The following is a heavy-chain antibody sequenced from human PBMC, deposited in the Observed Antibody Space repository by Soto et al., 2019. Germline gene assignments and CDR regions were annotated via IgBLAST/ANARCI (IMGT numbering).Heavy chain of an antibody. CDR2: IRSKANSYAT. D-gene: IGHD3-22*01. CDR3: TRPIGLFDAFDI. J-gene: IGHJ3*02. V-gene: IGHV3-73*01. CDR1: GFTFSGSA. Sequence: GGSLRLSCAASGFTFSGSAMHWVRQASGKGLEWVGRIRSKANSYATAYAASVKGRFTISRDDSKNTAYLQMNSLKTEDTAVYYCTRPIGLFDAFDIWGQGTMVTVSS.